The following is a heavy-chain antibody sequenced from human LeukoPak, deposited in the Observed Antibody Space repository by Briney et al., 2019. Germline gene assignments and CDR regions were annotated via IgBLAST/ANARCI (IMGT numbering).Heavy chain of an antibody. CDR3: AKDRRNIAVAGCDY. J-gene: IGHJ4*02. CDR1: GFTFSSYA. D-gene: IGHD6-19*01. Sequence: GGSLRPSCAASGFTFSSYAMHWVRQAPGKGLEWVSGISDSGGYTYSDSVKGRFTISRDNSKNTLYLQMNSLRADDTAVYYCAKDRRNIAVAGCDYWGQGTLVTVSS. CDR2: ISDSGGYT. V-gene: IGHV3-23*01.